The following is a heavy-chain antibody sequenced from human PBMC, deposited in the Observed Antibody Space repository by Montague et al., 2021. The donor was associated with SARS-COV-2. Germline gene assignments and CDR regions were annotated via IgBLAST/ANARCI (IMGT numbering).Heavy chain of an antibody. J-gene: IGHJ3*02. CDR3: ESARITMIVVVDAFDI. V-gene: IGHV4-31*03. D-gene: IGHD3-22*01. Sequence: TLSLTCTVSGGSNSSGGYYWSWIRQHPGKGLEWIGYIYYSGSTYYNPSLKSRVTISVGTSKNQFSLKLSSVTAADTAVYYCESARITMIVVVDAFDIWGQGTMVTVSS. CDR1: GGSNSSGGYY. CDR2: IYYSGST.